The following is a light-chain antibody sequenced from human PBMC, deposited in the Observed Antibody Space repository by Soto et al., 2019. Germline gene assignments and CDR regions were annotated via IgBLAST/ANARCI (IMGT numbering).Light chain of an antibody. V-gene: IGKV1-39*01. Sequence: DIQLTQSPSLLSASIGDRVTITCRASHDISTFLAWYQQKPGKAPKLLIFAASSLQSGVPSRFSGSRSGPDFTLTISSLQPEDFATYYCQQSYSSPPTFGQGTKVDIK. CDR2: AAS. CDR3: QQSYSSPPT. CDR1: HDISTF. J-gene: IGKJ1*01.